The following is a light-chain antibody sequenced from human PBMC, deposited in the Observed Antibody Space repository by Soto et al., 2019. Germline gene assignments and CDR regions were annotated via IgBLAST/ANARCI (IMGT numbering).Light chain of an antibody. J-gene: IGLJ1*01. CDR1: SSDVGGYNY. CDR2: EVS. CDR3: SSYTSSTFYV. V-gene: IGLV2-14*01. Sequence: QSVLTQPASVSGSPGQSITISCTGTSSDVGGYNYVSWYQQHPGKAPKLMIYEVSNRPSGVSNRSSGSKSGNMASLTISGLQAEDEADYYCSSYTSSTFYVFGTGTKGTVL.